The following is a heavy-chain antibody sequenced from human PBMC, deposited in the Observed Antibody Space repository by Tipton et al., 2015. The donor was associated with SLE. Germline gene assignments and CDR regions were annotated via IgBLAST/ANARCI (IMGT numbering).Heavy chain of an antibody. CDR2: IWYDGSNK. CDR3: ARDPLGRGGYFDY. J-gene: IGHJ4*02. Sequence: QLVQSGGGVVQPGRSLRLSCAASGFTFSSYGMHWVRQAPGKGLEWVAVIWYDGSNKYYADSVKGRFTISRDNSKNTLYLQMNSLRAEDTAVYYCARDPLGRGGYFDYWGQGTLVTVSS. D-gene: IGHD3/OR15-3a*01. CDR1: GFTFSSYG. V-gene: IGHV3-33*01.